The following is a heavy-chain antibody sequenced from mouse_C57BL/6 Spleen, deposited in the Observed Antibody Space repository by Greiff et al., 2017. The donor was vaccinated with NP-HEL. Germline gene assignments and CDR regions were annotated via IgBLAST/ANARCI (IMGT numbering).Heavy chain of an antibody. V-gene: IGHV1-53*01. CDR3: ARSAPYSNYDAMDF. Sequence: VQLQQPGTELVKPGASVKLSCKASGYTFTSYWMHWVKQRPGQGLEWIGNINPSNGGANYNEKFKSKATLTVDKSYSTAYMQLSSLTSEESAVYYCARSAPYSNYDAMDFWGQGTSVTVSS. D-gene: IGHD2-5*01. J-gene: IGHJ4*01. CDR2: INPSNGGA. CDR1: GYTFTSYW.